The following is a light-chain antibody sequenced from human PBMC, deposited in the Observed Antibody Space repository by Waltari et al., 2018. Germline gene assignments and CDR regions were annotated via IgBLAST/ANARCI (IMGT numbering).Light chain of an antibody. J-gene: IGKJ4*01. Sequence: EVVMTQSPVTLSVSPGERATLSCRASQSVSGDLAWYQQKPGQAPRLLIYGASTRATGIPVRFSGSGSGTEFTLTISSLQSEDLAIYYCHQYNNWPPTFGGGTKVEIK. CDR3: HQYNNWPPT. CDR1: QSVSGD. CDR2: GAS. V-gene: IGKV3-15*01.